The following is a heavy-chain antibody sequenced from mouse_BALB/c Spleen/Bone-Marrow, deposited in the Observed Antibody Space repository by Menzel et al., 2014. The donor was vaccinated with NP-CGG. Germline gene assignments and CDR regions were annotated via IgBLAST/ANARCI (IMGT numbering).Heavy chain of an antibody. CDR2: IRNKANGYTS. D-gene: IGHD1-1*01. V-gene: IGHV7-3*02. CDR3: ARDYSSDIDCSTDD. J-gene: IGHJ1*01. CDR1: GFTFTDSY. Sequence: EVKLLESGAGLVQPGGSVRLSCTTSGFTFTDSYMSWVRQPPGKALEWLGFIRNKANGYTSECSASVKGRLTISRDTTQSNLSLQMNTLIAADSAADYCARDYSSDIDCSTDDWGEGTTVTVSS.